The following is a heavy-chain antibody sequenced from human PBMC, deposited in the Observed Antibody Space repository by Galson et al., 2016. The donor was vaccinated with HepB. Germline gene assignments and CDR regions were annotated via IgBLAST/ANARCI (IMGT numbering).Heavy chain of an antibody. CDR3: TTDWTYYSGSSGRIATFDF. Sequence: SLRLSCAVSEFTFSSAWMSWVRQAPGKGLEWVGRVKSQTDGGTTDYAAPVKGRFTVSREGPKSTLYLQMNNLKSEDTAVYYCTTDWTYYSGSSGRIATFDFWGQGTLVTVSS. D-gene: IGHD3-22*01. V-gene: IGHV3-15*01. CDR2: VKSQTDGGTT. CDR1: EFTFSSAW. J-gene: IGHJ4*02.